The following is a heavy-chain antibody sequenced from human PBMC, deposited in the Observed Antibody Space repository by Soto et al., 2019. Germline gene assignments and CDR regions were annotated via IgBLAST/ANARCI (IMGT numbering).Heavy chain of an antibody. V-gene: IGHV3-30-3*01. CDR1: GFTFSSYA. D-gene: IGHD3-16*01. Sequence: GGSLRLSCAASGFTFSSYAMHWVRQAPGKGLEWVAVISYDGSNKYYADSVKGRFTISRDNSKNTLYLQMNSLRAEDTAVYYCARDGGDYTERLWDYWGQGTLVTVSS. CDR2: ISYDGSNK. CDR3: ARDGGDYTERLWDY. J-gene: IGHJ4*02.